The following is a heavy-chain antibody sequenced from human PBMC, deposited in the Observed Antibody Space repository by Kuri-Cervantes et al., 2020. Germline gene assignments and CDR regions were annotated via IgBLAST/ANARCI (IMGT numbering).Heavy chain of an antibody. CDR3: ARIGYSSGWTNFDY. Sequence: GGSLRLSCAASGFTFSSYWMSWVRQAPGKGLEWVANIKQDGSEKYYVDSVQGRFTISRDNAKNSLYLQMNSLRAEDTAVYYCARIGYSSGWTNFDYWGQGTLVTVSS. CDR1: GFTFSSYW. J-gene: IGHJ4*02. V-gene: IGHV3-7*01. CDR2: IKQDGSEK. D-gene: IGHD6-19*01.